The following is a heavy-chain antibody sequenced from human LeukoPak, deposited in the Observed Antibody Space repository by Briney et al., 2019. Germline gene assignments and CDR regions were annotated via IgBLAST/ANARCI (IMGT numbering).Heavy chain of an antibody. Sequence: SETLSLTCTVSGGSISSSSYYWGWIRQPPGKGLEWIGSIYYSGSTYYNPSLRSRVTISVDTSKNQFSLKLSSVTAADTAVYYCARGGPIDIGLEEYYYYYYYMDVWGKGTTVTVSS. CDR1: GGSISSSSYY. V-gene: IGHV4-39*01. CDR2: IYYSGST. CDR3: ARGGPIDIGLEEYYYYYYYMDV. D-gene: IGHD3-16*01. J-gene: IGHJ6*03.